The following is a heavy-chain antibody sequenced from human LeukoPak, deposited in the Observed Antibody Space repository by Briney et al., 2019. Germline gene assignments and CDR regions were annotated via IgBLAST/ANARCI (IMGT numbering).Heavy chain of an antibody. Sequence: GGSLRLSRAASGFSFSSYDMHWVRQAPGKGLEWVAVISGDESNKYYADSVKGRFTISRDNSKNTLFLQVNTLRPEDAAVYFCARGLSGGLDYWGQGTLVTVSS. D-gene: IGHD4-23*01. CDR1: GFSFSSYD. V-gene: IGHV3-30*03. J-gene: IGHJ4*02. CDR2: ISGDESNK. CDR3: ARGLSGGLDY.